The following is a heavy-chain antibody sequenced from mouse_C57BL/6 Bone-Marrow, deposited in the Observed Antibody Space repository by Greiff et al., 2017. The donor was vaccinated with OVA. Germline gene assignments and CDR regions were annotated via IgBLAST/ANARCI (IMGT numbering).Heavy chain of an antibody. J-gene: IGHJ1*03. V-gene: IGHV1-20*01. CDR3: ATVVAPYWYFDV. D-gene: IGHD1-1*01. CDR2: INPYNGDT. Sequence: VKPGDSVKISCKASGYSFTGYFMNWVMQSHGKSLEWIGRINPYNGDTFYNQKFKGKATLTVDKSSSTAHMELRSLTSEDSAVYYCATVVAPYWYFDVWGTGTTVTVSS. CDR1: GYSFTGYF.